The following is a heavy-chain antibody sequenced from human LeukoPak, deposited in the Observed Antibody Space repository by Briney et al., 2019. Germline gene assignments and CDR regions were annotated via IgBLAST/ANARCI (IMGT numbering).Heavy chain of an antibody. D-gene: IGHD3-10*01. CDR1: GVSVSSYY. Sequence: SETLSLTCSVSGVSVSSYYWSWIRQPPGQGLEWFGYIHYTGSTNYHPSLKSGVTISVDTSKNQFPLKLISVAAADTAIYYCARGGYYGSGNDFRFDPWGQGTLVTVSP. CDR3: ARGGYYGSGNDFRFDP. J-gene: IGHJ5*02. V-gene: IGHV4-59*02. CDR2: IHYTGST.